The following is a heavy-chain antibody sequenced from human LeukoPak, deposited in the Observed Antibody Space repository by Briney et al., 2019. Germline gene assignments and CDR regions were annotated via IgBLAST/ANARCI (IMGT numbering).Heavy chain of an antibody. CDR3: AREPPGY. V-gene: IGHV4-4*07. CDR2: IYTNGGA. J-gene: IGHJ4*02. Sequence: SETLSLTCTVSGGSISTYYWSWIRQPPGKGLEWIGRIYTNGGASYNPSLKSRVTISIDASKNQFSLKLSSVTAADTAVYYCAREPPGYWGQGILVTVSS. CDR1: GGSISTYY.